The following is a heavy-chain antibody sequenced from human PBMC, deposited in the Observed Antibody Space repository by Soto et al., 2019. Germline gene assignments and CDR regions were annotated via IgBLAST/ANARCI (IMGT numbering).Heavy chain of an antibody. CDR2: ISSGSDYI. V-gene: IGHV3-21*06. J-gene: IGHJ4*02. CDR3: ARDDYFGSGMHFMVY. D-gene: IGHD3-10*01. CDR1: GFTFSSFR. Sequence: GGSLRLSCAASGFTFSSFRMNWVRQAPGKGLEWVSSISSGSDYIYYADSVQGRFTISRDNAKNSLYLQMTSLRAEDTAVYFCARDDYFGSGMHFMVYWGQGTVVTVSS.